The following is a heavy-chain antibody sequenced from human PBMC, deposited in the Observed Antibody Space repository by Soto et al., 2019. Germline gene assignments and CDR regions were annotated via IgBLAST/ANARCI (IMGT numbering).Heavy chain of an antibody. D-gene: IGHD6-13*01. CDR3: VTGNNTHSSSWFFDY. J-gene: IGHJ4*02. V-gene: IGHV1-69*02. Sequence: SVKVSCKASGGTFRRSSISWVRQAPGQGLEWMGRIVLTVSVAHYAQKLQDRVKITADKSTSTVYMELRSLRSEDSAVYFCVTGNNTHSSSWFFDYWGQGTLVTVSS. CDR1: GGTFRRSS. CDR2: IVLTVSVA.